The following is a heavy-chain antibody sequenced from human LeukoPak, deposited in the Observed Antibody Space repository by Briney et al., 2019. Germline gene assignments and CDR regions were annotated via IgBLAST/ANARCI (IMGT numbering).Heavy chain of an antibody. J-gene: IGHJ6*03. CDR2: IKQDGSEK. Sequence: GGSLRLSCAASGFTFSSYWMSWVRQAPGKGLEWVANIKQDGSEKYYVDSVKGRFTISRDNAKNSLYLQMNSLRAEDTAVYYCARDQCRYNWNDGAYMDVWGKGTTVTVSS. V-gene: IGHV3-7*01. CDR3: ARDQCRYNWNDGAYMDV. CDR1: GFTFSSYW. D-gene: IGHD1-1*01.